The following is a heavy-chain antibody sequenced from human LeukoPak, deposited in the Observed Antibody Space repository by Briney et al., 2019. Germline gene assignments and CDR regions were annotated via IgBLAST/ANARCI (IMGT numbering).Heavy chain of an antibody. CDR2: IGIAGDT. Sequence: GGSLRLSCAASGFTFSSYDVHWVRQAPGRGLEWVSAIGIAGDTYYPDSVKGRFTISRENAKNSMYLQMNSLKDGDTAVYIRGGIQVTGIDAFDIWGQGTMVTVSS. D-gene: IGHD1-1*01. V-gene: IGHV3-13*01. CDR1: GFTFSSYD. CDR3: GGIQVTGIDAFDI. J-gene: IGHJ3*02.